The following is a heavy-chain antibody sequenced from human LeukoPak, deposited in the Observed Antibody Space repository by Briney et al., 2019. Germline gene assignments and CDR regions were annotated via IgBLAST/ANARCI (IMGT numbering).Heavy chain of an antibody. D-gene: IGHD6-6*01. CDR3: ARGPGGSSSSDFDY. J-gene: IGHJ4*02. Sequence: SSQTLSLTCTVSGGSISSGSYYWSWIRQPAGKGLEWIGRIYTSGSTNYNPSLKSRVTISVDTSKNQFSLKLSSVTAADTAVYYCARGPGGSSSSDFDYWGQGTLVTVSS. V-gene: IGHV4-61*02. CDR1: GGSISSGSYY. CDR2: IYTSGST.